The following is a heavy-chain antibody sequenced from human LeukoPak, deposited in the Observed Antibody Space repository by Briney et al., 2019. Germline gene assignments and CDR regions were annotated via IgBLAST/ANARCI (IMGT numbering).Heavy chain of an antibody. J-gene: IGHJ1*01. CDR3: ARDIGAGPAQYFQH. V-gene: IGHV4-38-2*02. CDR2: IYHSGST. CDR1: GYSISSGYY. D-gene: IGHD3-16*01. Sequence: SETLSLTCAVSGYSISSGYYWGWIRQPPGKGLEWIGSIYHSGSTYYNPSLKSRVTISVDTSKNQFSLKLSSVTAADTAVYYCARDIGAGPAQYFQHWGQGTLVTVSS.